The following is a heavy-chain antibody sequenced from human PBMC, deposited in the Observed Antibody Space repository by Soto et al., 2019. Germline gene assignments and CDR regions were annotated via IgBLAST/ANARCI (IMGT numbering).Heavy chain of an antibody. J-gene: IGHJ4*02. CDR1: GFTFSDFY. Sequence: QVQLVESGGGLVKPGGSLRLSCAASGFTFSDFYRSWIRQAPGKGLEWISYISSGSTNIFYADSVKGRFTVSRDNAKNSVYLQMDSLRAEDTAVYYCARDRNAAGSDYWGQGTLVTVSS. CDR3: ARDRNAAGSDY. D-gene: IGHD1-1*01. V-gene: IGHV3-11*01. CDR2: ISSGSTNI.